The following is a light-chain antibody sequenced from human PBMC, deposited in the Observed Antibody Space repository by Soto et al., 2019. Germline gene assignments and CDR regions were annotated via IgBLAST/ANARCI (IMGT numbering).Light chain of an antibody. Sequence: QSALTQPASVSGSPGQSITISCTGTSRDVGGYNYVSWYQQPPGKAPKLKIYDVSNRPSGVSNRFSRSKSGNTASLTISGLQAEDEVDYDCSLYTRSSYLYVVFGGGPEVTVL. V-gene: IGLV2-14*01. CDR1: SRDVGGYNY. J-gene: IGLJ2*01. CDR2: DVS. CDR3: SLYTRSSYLYVV.